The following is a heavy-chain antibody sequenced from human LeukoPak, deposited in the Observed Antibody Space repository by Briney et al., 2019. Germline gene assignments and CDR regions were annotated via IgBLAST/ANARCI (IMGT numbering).Heavy chain of an antibody. Sequence: GGSLRLSCVASGFTFSDAWVNWVRQAPGKGLEWVGRIKRKAGGGPTDYAAPVKGRFTISRDDSKDTLYLQMNSLKTEDTAMYYCTTNDAFDIWGQGTMVTVSS. V-gene: IGHV3-15*01. J-gene: IGHJ3*02. CDR1: GFTFSDAW. CDR2: IKRKAGGGPT. CDR3: TTNDAFDI.